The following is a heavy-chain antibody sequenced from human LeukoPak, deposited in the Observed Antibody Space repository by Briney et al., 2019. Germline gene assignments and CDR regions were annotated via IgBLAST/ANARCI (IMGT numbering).Heavy chain of an antibody. V-gene: IGHV4-34*01. J-gene: IGHJ5*02. Sequence: PSETLSLTCAVYGGSFSGYYWSWIRQPPGKGLGWIGEINHSGSTNYNPSLKSRVTISVDTSKNQFSLKLSSVTAADTAVYYCARVTSSSGYYLRWFDPWGQGTLVTVSS. D-gene: IGHD3-22*01. CDR3: ARVTSSSGYYLRWFDP. CDR2: INHSGST. CDR1: GGSFSGYY.